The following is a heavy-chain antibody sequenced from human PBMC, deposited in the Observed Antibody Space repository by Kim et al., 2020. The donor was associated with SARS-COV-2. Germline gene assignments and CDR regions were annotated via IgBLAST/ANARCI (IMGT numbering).Heavy chain of an antibody. CDR3: ARQMRYYDFWTNDAFDI. J-gene: IGHJ3*02. CDR1: GYSFTSYW. Sequence: GESLKISCKGSGYSFTSYWIGWVRQMPGKGLEWMGIIYPGDSDTRYSPSFQGQVTISADKSISTAYLQWSSLKASDTAMYYCARQMRYYDFWTNDAFDIWGQGTMVTVSS. V-gene: IGHV5-51*01. D-gene: IGHD3-3*01. CDR2: IYPGDSDT.